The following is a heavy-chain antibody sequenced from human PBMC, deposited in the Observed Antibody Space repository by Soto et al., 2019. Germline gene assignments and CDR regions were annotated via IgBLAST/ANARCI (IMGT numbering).Heavy chain of an antibody. CDR1: S. CDR3: ARQGTGTSTGAFDI. V-gene: IGHV4-4*02. J-gene: IGHJ3*02. Sequence: SRIRVRQPPGKGLEWIGEIYHSGSTNYNPSLKSRVTISVDKSKNQFSLKLSSVTAADTAVYYCARQGTGTSTGAFDIWGQGTMVP. CDR2: IYHSGST. D-gene: IGHD1-1*01.